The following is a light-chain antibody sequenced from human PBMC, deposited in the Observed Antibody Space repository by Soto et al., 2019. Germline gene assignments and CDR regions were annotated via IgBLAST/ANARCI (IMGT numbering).Light chain of an antibody. J-gene: IGKJ2*01. V-gene: IGKV1-33*01. CDR2: DAS. CDR3: QQYKSLPYT. Sequence: DIPMTQSPSSLSASVGDRVTITCQASQDINNYLNWYQQKSGRAPKLLIYDASNLEMGVPSRLSGSGSGTDFTFTVSSLQPEDVGTYYCQQYKSLPYTFGQGTKLEIK. CDR1: QDINNY.